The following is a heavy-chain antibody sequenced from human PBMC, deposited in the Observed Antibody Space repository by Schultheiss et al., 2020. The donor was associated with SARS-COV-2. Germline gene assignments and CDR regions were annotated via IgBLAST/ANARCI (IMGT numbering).Heavy chain of an antibody. CDR1: GFTFSSSW. J-gene: IGHJ4*02. Sequence: GESLKISCAASGFTFSSSWMHWVCQPPEKGLEWVSSISSSSSYIYYADSVKGRFTISRDNAKNSLYLQMNSLRAEDTAVYSCARDETLDYWGQGTLVTVSS. CDR2: ISSSSSYI. V-gene: IGHV3-21*01. CDR3: ARDETLDY.